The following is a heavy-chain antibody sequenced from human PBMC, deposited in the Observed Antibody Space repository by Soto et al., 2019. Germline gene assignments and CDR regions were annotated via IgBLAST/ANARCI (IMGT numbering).Heavy chain of an antibody. CDR3: AREPGRYASTSGWWFDP. CDR2: ISSTGKYT. CDR1: GFNFSDFY. J-gene: IGHJ5*02. V-gene: IGHV3-11*05. Sequence: QVQVVESGGGLVKPGGSLRLSCAASGFNFSDFYMGWIRQAPGKGLEWLAYISSTGKYTNYADSVKGRFTISRDNAKETRYLQMNSLRAEDTVLYYCAREPGRYASTSGWWFDPWGQGALVTVSS. D-gene: IGHD3-16*01.